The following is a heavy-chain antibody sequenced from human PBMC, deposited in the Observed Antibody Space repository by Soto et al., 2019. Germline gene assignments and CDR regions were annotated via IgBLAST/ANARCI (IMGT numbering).Heavy chain of an antibody. CDR3: ARDRYCSGGSCYFNAFDI. CDR1: GFTFSSYS. J-gene: IGHJ3*02. CDR2: ISSSSSYI. D-gene: IGHD2-15*01. Sequence: GGSLRLSCAASGFTFSSYSMNWVRQAPGKGLEWVSSISSSSSYIYYADSVKGRFTISRDNAKNSLYLQLNSLRAEDTAVYYCARDRYCSGGSCYFNAFDIWGQGTMVTVSS. V-gene: IGHV3-21*01.